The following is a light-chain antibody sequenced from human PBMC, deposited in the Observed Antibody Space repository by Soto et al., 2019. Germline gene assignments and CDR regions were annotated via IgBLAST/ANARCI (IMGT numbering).Light chain of an antibody. J-gene: IGLJ2*01. V-gene: IGLV1-51*02. CDR1: SSNIANNY. CDR3: GAWDSSLSAGV. Sequence: QSVLTQPPSVSAAPGQKVTISCSGSSSNIANNYVTWYQQFPGTAPKLLIYENDKRPSGIPDRFSASKSGTSATLGITGLQTGDDEEYYCGAWDSSLSAGVFGGGTKLTVL. CDR2: END.